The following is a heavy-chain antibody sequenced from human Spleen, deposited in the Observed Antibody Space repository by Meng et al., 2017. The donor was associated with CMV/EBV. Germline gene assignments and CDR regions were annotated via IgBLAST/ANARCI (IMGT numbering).Heavy chain of an antibody. CDR2: ISSSGSTI. Sequence: GGSLRLSCAASGFTFSSYEMNWVRQAPGKGLEWVSYISSSGSTIYYADSVKGRFTISRDNAKNSLYLQMNSLRAEDTAVYYCASSTIFGVVIGGWGQGTLVTVSS. V-gene: IGHV3-48*03. CDR3: ASSTIFGVVIGG. J-gene: IGHJ4*02. D-gene: IGHD3-3*01. CDR1: GFTFSSYE.